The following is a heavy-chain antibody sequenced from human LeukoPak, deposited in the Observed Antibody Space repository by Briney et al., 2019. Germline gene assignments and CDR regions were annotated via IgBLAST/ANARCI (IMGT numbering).Heavy chain of an antibody. Sequence: PSETLSLTCTVSGGSISSGDYYWSWIRQPPGKGLEWIGYIYYSGSTNYNPSLKSRVTISVDTSKNQFSLKLSSVTAADTAVYYCARSTYYDFWSGSHGMDVWGQGTTVTVSS. CDR1: GGSISSGDYY. J-gene: IGHJ6*02. CDR2: IYYSGST. CDR3: ARSTYYDFWSGSHGMDV. V-gene: IGHV4-61*08. D-gene: IGHD3-3*01.